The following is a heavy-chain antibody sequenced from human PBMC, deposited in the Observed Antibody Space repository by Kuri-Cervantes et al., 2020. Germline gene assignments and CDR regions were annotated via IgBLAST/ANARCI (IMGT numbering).Heavy chain of an antibody. V-gene: IGHV3-11*01. Sequence: GGSLRLSCVASKFSLSDYLMTWIRQAPGKGLEYIAHINSGGTTISYADSVKGRFTISRDNAKNSLYLQMNSLRAEDTAVYYCARGGRGEDYFDYWGQGTLVTVSS. J-gene: IGHJ4*02. CDR3: ARGGRGEDYFDY. CDR1: KFSLSDYL. CDR2: INSGGTTI. D-gene: IGHD3-10*01.